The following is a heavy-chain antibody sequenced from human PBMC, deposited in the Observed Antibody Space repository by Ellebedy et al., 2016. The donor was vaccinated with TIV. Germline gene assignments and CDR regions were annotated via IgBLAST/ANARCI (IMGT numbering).Heavy chain of an antibody. Sequence: GESLKISCAASGFAFSRYDMHWVRQAPGKGLEWLTVLRYDGSQEHYADSVRGRFTISRDTSKNTLYLQMSSLRAEDTGMYYCVRDTFDSWGQGTLVTVSS. CDR1: GFAFSRYD. CDR3: VRDTFDS. J-gene: IGHJ4*02. CDR2: LRYDGSQE. V-gene: IGHV3-33*01.